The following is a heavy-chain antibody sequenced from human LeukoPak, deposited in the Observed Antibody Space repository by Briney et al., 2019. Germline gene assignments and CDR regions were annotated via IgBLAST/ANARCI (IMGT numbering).Heavy chain of an antibody. CDR2: ISDDGTKK. CDR1: GYTFRSYA. D-gene: IGHD6-13*01. V-gene: IGHV3-30*01. CDR3: ASRYSSSWALDY. Sequence: GGSLRLSCAGSGYTFRSYAMHWVRQAPGKGLEWVAVISDDGTKKYYADSVKGRFTISRDNSKNSLSLQMNSLRAEDTAVYYCASRYSSSWALDYWGLGTLVTVSP. J-gene: IGHJ4*02.